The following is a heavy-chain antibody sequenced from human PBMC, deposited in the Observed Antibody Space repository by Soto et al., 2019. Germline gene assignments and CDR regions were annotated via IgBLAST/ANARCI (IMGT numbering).Heavy chain of an antibody. J-gene: IGHJ4*02. CDR1: GGSISSSSYY. V-gene: IGHV4-39*01. Sequence: QLQLQESGPGLVKPSETLSLTCTVSGGSISSSSYYWGWIRQPPGKGLEWIGSIYYSGSTYYNPSLKSRVTISVDTSKNQFSLTLSSVTAADTAVYYCASLHNWNRDYWGQGTLVTVSS. CDR2: IYYSGST. CDR3: ASLHNWNRDY. D-gene: IGHD1-20*01.